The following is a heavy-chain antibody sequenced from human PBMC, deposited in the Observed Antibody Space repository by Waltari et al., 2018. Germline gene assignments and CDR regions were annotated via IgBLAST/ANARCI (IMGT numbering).Heavy chain of an antibody. Sequence: EVQLVGSGGGLVKPGGSLSLSCAAAGFPVRSCPLKWGRQAPGKGLEWVSSISSGSSYIYYADSVKGRFTISRDNAKNSLYLQMNSLRVEDTAVYYCAREWGVMVGTAGFYFDYWGQGALVTVSS. CDR1: GFPVRSCP. D-gene: IGHD2-15*01. CDR3: AREWGVMVGTAGFYFDY. V-gene: IGHV3-21*01. CDR2: ISSGSSYI. J-gene: IGHJ4*02.